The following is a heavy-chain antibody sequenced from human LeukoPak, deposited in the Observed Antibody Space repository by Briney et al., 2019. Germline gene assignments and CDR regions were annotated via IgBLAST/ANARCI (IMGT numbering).Heavy chain of an antibody. Sequence: SETLSLTCTVSGGSISSSSRYWDWIRQPPGEGLEWIGSIYYSGSTYYNPSLKSRVTISVDTSKNQFSLKLISVTAADTAVYYCAREDTGGIDYWGQGILVTVSP. CDR3: AREDTGGIDY. CDR2: IYYSGST. J-gene: IGHJ4*02. V-gene: IGHV4-39*07. CDR1: GGSISSSSRY. D-gene: IGHD2-8*02.